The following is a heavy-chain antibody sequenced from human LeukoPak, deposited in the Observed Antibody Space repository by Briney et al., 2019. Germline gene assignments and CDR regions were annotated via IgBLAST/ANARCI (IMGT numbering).Heavy chain of an antibody. V-gene: IGHV3-48*03. CDR3: ARVYGSGSYYTYYSDY. D-gene: IGHD3-10*01. CDR1: GFTFRSYE. CDR2: ISSSGSTT. Sequence: PGGSLRLSCAASGFTFRSYEMNWVRQAPGKGLEWVSYISSSGSTTYYADSVKGRFTISRDNIKNSLYLQMNSLRAEDTAVYYCARVYGSGSYYTYYSDYWGQGTLVTVSS. J-gene: IGHJ4*02.